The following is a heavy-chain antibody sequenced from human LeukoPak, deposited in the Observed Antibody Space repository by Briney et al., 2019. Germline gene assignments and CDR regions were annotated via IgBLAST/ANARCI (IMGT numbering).Heavy chain of an antibody. CDR1: GGSITTYY. V-gene: IGHV4-59*01. Sequence: SETLSLTCTVSGGSITTYYWSWIRHPPGKGLEWIGYIYYTGSTIYNPSLKSRVTISVDTSNNQFSLKLTSVTPADTAVYYCARGQRRLQDYWGQGTLVTVSS. CDR2: IYYTGST. CDR3: ARGQRRLQDY. J-gene: IGHJ4*02.